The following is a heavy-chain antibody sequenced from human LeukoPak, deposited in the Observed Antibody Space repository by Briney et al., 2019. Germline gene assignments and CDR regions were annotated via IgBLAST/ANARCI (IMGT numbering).Heavy chain of an antibody. Sequence: PGGSLRLSCAASGFTFSSYDMSWVSQAPGKGMEWVSGXXXSSGYTYYADSVKGRFTISRDNSRNTLYLQMNSLRAEDTAVYYCAKDPSDLGGSGSNNYFDCWGQGTLVTVSS. CDR2: XXXSSGYT. J-gene: IGHJ4*02. D-gene: IGHD3-10*01. CDR3: AKDPSDLGGSGSNNYFDC. CDR1: GFTFSSYD. V-gene: IGHV3-23*01.